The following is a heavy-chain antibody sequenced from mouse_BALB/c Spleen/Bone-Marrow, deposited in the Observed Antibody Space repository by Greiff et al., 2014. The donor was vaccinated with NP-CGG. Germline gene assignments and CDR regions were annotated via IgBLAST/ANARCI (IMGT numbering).Heavy chain of an antibody. CDR1: GFTFSSYA. J-gene: IGHJ3*01. D-gene: IGHD2-2*01. CDR2: ISSGGST. CDR3: AREGDGYDPAWFAY. V-gene: IGHV5-6-5*01. Sequence: VQLKESGGGLVKPGGSLKLSCAASGFTFSSYATSWVRQTPEKRLEWVASISSGGSTYYPDSVKGRFTISRDNARNILYLQMSSLRSEDTAMYYCAREGDGYDPAWFAYWGQGTLVTVSA.